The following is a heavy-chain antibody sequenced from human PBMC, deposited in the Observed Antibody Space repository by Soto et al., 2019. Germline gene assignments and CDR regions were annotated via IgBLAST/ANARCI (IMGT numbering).Heavy chain of an antibody. Sequence: GGSLRLSCTASGFTFTSYGMGWVRQAPGKGLQWVSTIRGDGGQTHYTDSVKGRFSISRDNSKNTVYLQMDSLRAEDTAMYFCARDVGLDSDDFFAYWGQGTQVTVST. J-gene: IGHJ4*02. V-gene: IGHV3-23*01. CDR3: ARDVGLDSDDFFAY. CDR1: GFTFTSYG. CDR2: IRGDGGQT. D-gene: IGHD3-9*01.